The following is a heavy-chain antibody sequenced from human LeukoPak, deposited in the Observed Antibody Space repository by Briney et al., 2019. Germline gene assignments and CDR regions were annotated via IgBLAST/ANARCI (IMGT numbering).Heavy chain of an antibody. Sequence: GGXLRLSCAASGFTFSNAWMSWVRQAPGKGLEWVGRIKSKTVVRTTDYAAPVKVRFTISRDGSKNTLYLQMNSLKTEDTAVYYCTYTGNDYWGQGTLVTVSS. CDR2: IKSKTVVRTT. J-gene: IGHJ4*02. CDR1: GFTFSNAW. V-gene: IGHV3-15*01. CDR3: TYTGNDY.